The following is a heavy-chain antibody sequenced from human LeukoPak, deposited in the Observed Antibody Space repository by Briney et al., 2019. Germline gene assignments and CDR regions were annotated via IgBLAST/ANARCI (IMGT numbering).Heavy chain of an antibody. V-gene: IGHV4-30-4*01. CDR1: GGSISSGDYY. J-gene: IGHJ5*02. CDR2: IYYSGST. Sequence: SETLSLTCTVSGGSISSGDYYWGWIRQPPGKGLEWIGYIYYSGSTYYNPSLKSRVTISVDTSKNQFSLKLSSVTAADTAVYYCARDRDFWSGTPSGWFDPWGQGTLVTVSS. D-gene: IGHD3-3*01. CDR3: ARDRDFWSGTPSGWFDP.